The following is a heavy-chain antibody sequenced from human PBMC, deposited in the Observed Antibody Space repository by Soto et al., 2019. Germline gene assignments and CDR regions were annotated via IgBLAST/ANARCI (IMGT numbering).Heavy chain of an antibody. CDR2: ISSSSSYI. V-gene: IGHV3-21*01. D-gene: IGHD6-13*01. J-gene: IGHJ5*02. CDR3: TSADVAAPAAGSLHWFDP. Sequence: GGSLRLSCAASGFTFSSYSMNWVRQAPGKGLEWVSSISSSSSYIYYADSVKGRFTISRDNAKNSLYLQMNSLRADDTAVYYCTSADVAAPAAGSLHWFDPWGQGTLVTVSS. CDR1: GFTFSSYS.